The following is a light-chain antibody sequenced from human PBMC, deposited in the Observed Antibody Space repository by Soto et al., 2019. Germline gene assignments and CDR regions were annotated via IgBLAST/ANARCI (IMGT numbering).Light chain of an antibody. J-gene: IGKJ1*01. V-gene: IGKV3D-20*02. CDR2: TIS. Sequence: EVVLTQSPCTLSLSPGERATLSCRASQSISVTYLAWYQQKPGQAPRLLIYTISIRATGIPDRFSGSGSGTDFALTISRLEPEDFAVYYCLQRSDWWTFGQGTKVDIK. CDR1: QSISVTY. CDR3: LQRSDWWT.